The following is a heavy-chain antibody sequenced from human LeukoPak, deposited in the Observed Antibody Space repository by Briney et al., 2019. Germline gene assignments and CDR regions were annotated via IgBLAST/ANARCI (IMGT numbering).Heavy chain of an antibody. CDR2: IYYSGST. CDR1: GGSISSSSYY. Sequence: SETLSLTCTVSGGSISSSSYYWGWIRQPPGKGLEWIVSIYYSGSTYYNPSLKSRVTISVDTSKNQFSLKLSSVTAADTAVYYCARSHQTYCYYMDVWGKGTTVTVSS. CDR3: ARSHQTYCYYMDV. J-gene: IGHJ6*03. V-gene: IGHV4-39*07.